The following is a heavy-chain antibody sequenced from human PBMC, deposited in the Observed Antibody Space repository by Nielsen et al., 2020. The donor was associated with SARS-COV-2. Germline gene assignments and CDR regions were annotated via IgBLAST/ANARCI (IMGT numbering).Heavy chain of an antibody. CDR1: GFTFNIYA. V-gene: IGHV3-23*01. CDR2: VSASGGST. J-gene: IGHJ3*01. CDR3: AKDGVVRGDALDL. D-gene: IGHD3-10*01. Sequence: GESLKISCAASGFTFNIYAMAWVRRAPGRGLQWVTGVSASGGSTYYTDSVKGPFSISRDNSKNTLFLQMHSLRVEDTALYYCAKDGVVRGDALDLWGQGTMVTVSS.